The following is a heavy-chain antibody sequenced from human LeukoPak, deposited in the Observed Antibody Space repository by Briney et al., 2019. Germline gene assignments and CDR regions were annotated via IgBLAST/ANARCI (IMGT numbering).Heavy chain of an antibody. D-gene: IGHD3-3*01. J-gene: IGHJ4*02. CDR1: GYTFTSYD. Sequence: AASVKVSCTASGYTFTSYDINWVRQATGQGLEWMGWMNPNSGNTGYAQKFQGRVTITRNTSISTAYMELSSLRSEDTAVYYCARGRYYDFWSGYYIHHFDYWGQGTLVTVSS. CDR3: ARGRYYDFWSGYYIHHFDY. V-gene: IGHV1-8*03. CDR2: MNPNSGNT.